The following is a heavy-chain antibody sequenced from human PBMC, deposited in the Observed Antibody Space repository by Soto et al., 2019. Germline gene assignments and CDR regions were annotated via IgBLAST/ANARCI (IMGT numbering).Heavy chain of an antibody. CDR3: ARVCDFWSGYYPPPAWFDT. Sequence: GGSLRLSCAASGFTFSSYSMNWVRQAPGKGLEWVSYISSSSSTIYYADSVKGRFTISRDNAKNSLYLQMNSLRDEDTAVYYCARVCDFWSGYYPPPAWFDTWGQGTLVTVSS. CDR2: ISSSSSTI. J-gene: IGHJ5*02. D-gene: IGHD3-3*01. CDR1: GFTFSSYS. V-gene: IGHV3-48*02.